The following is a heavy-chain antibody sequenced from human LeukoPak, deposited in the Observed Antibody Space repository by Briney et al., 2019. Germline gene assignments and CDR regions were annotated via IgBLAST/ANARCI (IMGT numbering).Heavy chain of an antibody. Sequence: PSETLSLTCAVYGGSFSGYYWSWIRQPPGKGLEWLAYISDTGTTNYNPSLKSRVTISVDTSKNQFSLKLISVTAADTAVYYCARGHLYIAAAFDYRGQGTLVTVSS. CDR3: ARGHLYIAAAFDY. CDR1: GGSFSGYY. D-gene: IGHD6-13*01. J-gene: IGHJ4*02. CDR2: ISDTGTT. V-gene: IGHV4-59*01.